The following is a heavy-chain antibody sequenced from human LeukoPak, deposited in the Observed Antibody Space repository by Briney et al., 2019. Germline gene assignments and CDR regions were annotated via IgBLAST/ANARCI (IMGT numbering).Heavy chain of an antibody. J-gene: IGHJ4*02. CDR3: AKGGENSSSSAFDY. CDR2: IRDGGSTK. D-gene: IGHD6-6*01. CDR1: GFTFSSYG. Sequence: GGSLRLSCAASGFTFSSYGMHWVRQAPGKGLEWVAFIRDGGSTKYDAESVKGRFNIPIDNSKNTLYLQMNSLSAEETAVYYTAKGGENSSSSAFDYWGQGTLVTVSS. V-gene: IGHV3-30*02.